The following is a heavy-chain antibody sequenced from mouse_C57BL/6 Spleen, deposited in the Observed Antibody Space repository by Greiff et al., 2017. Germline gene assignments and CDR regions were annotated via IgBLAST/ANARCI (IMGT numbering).Heavy chain of an antibody. CDR3: ARNGYSFAY. Sequence: EVQRVESGPELVKPGASVKMSCKASGYPFTDYNMHWVKQSHGKSLEWIGYINPNNGGTSYNQKFKGKATLTVNKSSGTAYMELRSLTSEDSAVYYWARNGYSFAYWGQGTLVTVSA. J-gene: IGHJ3*01. D-gene: IGHD2-3*01. CDR2: INPNNGGT. V-gene: IGHV1-22*01. CDR1: GYPFTDYN.